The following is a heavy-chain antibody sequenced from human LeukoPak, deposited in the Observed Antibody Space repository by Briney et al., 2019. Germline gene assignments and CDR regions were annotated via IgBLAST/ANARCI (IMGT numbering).Heavy chain of an antibody. CDR1: GFTFSSYW. CDR3: ARGAWTFDY. D-gene: IGHD3/OR15-3a*01. J-gene: IGHJ4*02. CDR2: IKQDGSEK. Sequence: GGSLRLSCVASGFTFSSYWMSWVRQAPGKGLEWVANIKQDGSEKYYVDSVKGRFTISRDNAKNSLYLQMNSLRAEDTAVYYCARGAWTFDYWGQGTLVSVS. V-gene: IGHV3-7*01.